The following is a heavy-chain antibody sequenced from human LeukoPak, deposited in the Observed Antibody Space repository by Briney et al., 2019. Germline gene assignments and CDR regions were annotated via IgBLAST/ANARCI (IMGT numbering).Heavy chain of an antibody. D-gene: IGHD3-3*01. J-gene: IGHJ5*02. CDR1: GYTFTSYG. CDR3: ARVRFLEWLCAWFDP. Sequence: VASVKVSCKASGYTFTSYGISWVRQAPGQRLEWMGWISAYNGNTNYAQKLQGRVTMTTDTSTSTAYMELRSLRSDDTAVYYCARVRFLEWLCAWFDPWGQGTLVTVSS. V-gene: IGHV1-18*01. CDR2: ISAYNGNT.